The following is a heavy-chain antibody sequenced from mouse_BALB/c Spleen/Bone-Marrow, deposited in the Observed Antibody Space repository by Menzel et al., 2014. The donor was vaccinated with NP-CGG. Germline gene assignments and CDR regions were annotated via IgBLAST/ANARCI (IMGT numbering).Heavy chain of an antibody. CDR2: INTSNGRT. CDR1: GYTFTGYW. J-gene: IGHJ4*01. Sequence: VQLQQSGAELVKPGASVKLSCKASGYTFTGYWMPWVKQRPGQGLEWIGAINTSNGRTNYNEKFKSMATLTVDKSSMTVYMQRSSLTSEDSSFFYCAILTDGSSYIVDFWGQGTSVTVSS. V-gene: IGHV1S81*02. CDR3: AILTDGSSYIVDF. D-gene: IGHD1-1*01.